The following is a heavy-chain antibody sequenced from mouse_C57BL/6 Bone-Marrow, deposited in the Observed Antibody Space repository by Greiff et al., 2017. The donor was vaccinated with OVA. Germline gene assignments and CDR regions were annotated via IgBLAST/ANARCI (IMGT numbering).Heavy chain of an antibody. Sequence: EVKLMESGGGLVKPGGSLKLSCAASGFTFSSYAMSWVRQTPEKRLEWVATISDGGSYTYYPDNVKGRFTISRDNAKNNLYLQMSHLKSEDTAMYYCARLYYGNYGYFDVWGTGTTVTVSS. D-gene: IGHD2-1*01. CDR3: ARLYYGNYGYFDV. CDR2: ISDGGSYT. V-gene: IGHV5-4*03. CDR1: GFTFSSYA. J-gene: IGHJ1*03.